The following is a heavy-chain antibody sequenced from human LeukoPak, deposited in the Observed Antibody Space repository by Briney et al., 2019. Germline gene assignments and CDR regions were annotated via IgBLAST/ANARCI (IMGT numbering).Heavy chain of an antibody. Sequence: SETLSLTCTVSGGSVSSYYWSWIRQPPGKGLEWIGYIYYSGSTNYNPSLKSRVTISVDTSKNQFSLKLSFVTAADTAVYYCARVSDYGGNSHFDYWGQGTLVTVSS. V-gene: IGHV4-59*02. J-gene: IGHJ4*02. CDR1: GGSVSSYY. D-gene: IGHD4-23*01. CDR3: ARVSDYGGNSHFDY. CDR2: IYYSGST.